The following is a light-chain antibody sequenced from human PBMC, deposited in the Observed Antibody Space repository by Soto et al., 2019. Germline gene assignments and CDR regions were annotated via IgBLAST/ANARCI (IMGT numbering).Light chain of an antibody. CDR3: QQYGSSRWT. V-gene: IGKV3-20*01. CDR1: QSVSNTY. CDR2: AAS. Sequence: EIVLTQSPDTLSLFPGERATLSCRASQSVSNTYLAWYQQKPGQAPRPLISAASTRATGTPDRFSGSGSGTDFTLTISTLELEDFAIYYCQQYGSSRWTFGQGTKVEIK. J-gene: IGKJ1*01.